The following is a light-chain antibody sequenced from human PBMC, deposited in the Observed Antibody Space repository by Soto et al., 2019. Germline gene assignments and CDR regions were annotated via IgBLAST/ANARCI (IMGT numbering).Light chain of an antibody. CDR2: DAS. V-gene: IGKV3-11*01. CDR3: QQRSNWPPLT. Sequence: EIVLTQSPATLSLSPGDRATLSCRASQIIDNYLAWYQQKPGQAPRLLIYDASNRATGIPARFSGSWSGTDFTLTISSLEPEDFAVYYCQQRSNWPPLTFGGGTKVEI. J-gene: IGKJ4*01. CDR1: QIIDNY.